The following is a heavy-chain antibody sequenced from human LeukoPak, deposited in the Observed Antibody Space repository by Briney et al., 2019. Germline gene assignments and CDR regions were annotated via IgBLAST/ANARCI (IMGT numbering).Heavy chain of an antibody. CDR3: AKDSADYDPTSFDY. J-gene: IGHJ4*02. CDR2: ISWNSGSI. V-gene: IGHV3-9*03. CDR1: GFTFDDYA. D-gene: IGHD4-17*01. Sequence: GGSLRLSCAASGFTFDDYAMHWVRQAPGKGLEWVSGISWNSGSIGYADSVKGRFTISRDNAKNSLYLQMSSLRAEDMALYYCAKDSADYDPTSFDYWGQGTLVTVSS.